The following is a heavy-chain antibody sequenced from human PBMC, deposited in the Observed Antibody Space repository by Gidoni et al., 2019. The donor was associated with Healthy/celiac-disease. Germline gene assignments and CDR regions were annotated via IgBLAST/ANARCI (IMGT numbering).Heavy chain of an antibody. D-gene: IGHD6-13*01. CDR3: AKEGTAAAGLKYWYFDL. J-gene: IGHJ2*01. Sequence: EVQLVESGGGLVQHGGSLRLSCAASGFTLSSYAMRCVRQAPGKGLEGVSAISGSGGSTYYADSVKGRFTISRDNTKNTLYLQMNSLRAEDTAVYYCAKEGTAAAGLKYWYFDLWGRGTLVTVSS. V-gene: IGHV3-23*04. CDR2: ISGSGGST. CDR1: GFTLSSYA.